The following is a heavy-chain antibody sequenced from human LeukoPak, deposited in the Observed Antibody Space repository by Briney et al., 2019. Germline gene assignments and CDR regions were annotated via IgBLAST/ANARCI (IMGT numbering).Heavy chain of an antibody. D-gene: IGHD6-19*01. CDR1: GGSLSRTH. CDR2: IYYSGST. V-gene: IGHV4-59*01. J-gene: IGHJ4*02. Sequence: SETLSLTRAVPGGSLSRTHGSWMRQPPGKGLERRGYIYYSGSTNYNPSLKSRVTISVDTSKNQFSLKLSSVTAADTAGYYCARGYRSGWYDYWGQGTLVTVSS. CDR3: ARGYRSGWYDY.